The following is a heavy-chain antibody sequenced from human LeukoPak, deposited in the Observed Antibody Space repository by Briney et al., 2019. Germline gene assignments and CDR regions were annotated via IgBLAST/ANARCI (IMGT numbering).Heavy chain of an antibody. Sequence: SETLSLTCTVSGGSFSGRSYYWAWICQSPGKGLEWIGSIYSGGSTFYTPSLKSRVAISVDTSKNHFSLRLSSATAADTAVYYCVKPYHHQDASGSITTAFYFDLWGQGILVTVSS. CDR2: IYSGGST. J-gene: IGHJ4*02. D-gene: IGHD1-1*01. CDR3: VKPYHHQDASGSITTAFYFDL. CDR1: GGSFSGRSYY. V-gene: IGHV4-39*01.